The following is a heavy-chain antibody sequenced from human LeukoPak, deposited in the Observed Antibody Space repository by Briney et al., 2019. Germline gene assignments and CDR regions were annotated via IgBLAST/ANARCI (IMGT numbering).Heavy chain of an antibody. V-gene: IGHV3-23*01. CDR3: ARMGYSGYDYFDY. J-gene: IGHJ4*02. CDR1: GFTFSNYA. CDR2: ISGSGDNT. D-gene: IGHD5-12*01. Sequence: GGSLRLSCAASGFTFSNYAMSWVRQAPGKGLEWVSAISGSGDNTYYADSVKGRFTVSRDNSKNTLYVQMNSLRAEDTAVYYCARMGYSGYDYFDYWGQGTLVTVSS.